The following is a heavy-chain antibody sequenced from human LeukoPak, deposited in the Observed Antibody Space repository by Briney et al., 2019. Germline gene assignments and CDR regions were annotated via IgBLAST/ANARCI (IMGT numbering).Heavy chain of an antibody. CDR2: ILYDGSNK. D-gene: IGHD6-13*01. V-gene: IGHV3-30*04. CDR1: EFTFSSYA. CDR3: ARGDKQLVFNRNKGGFDP. Sequence: GGSLRLSCAASEFTFSSYAMHWVRQAPGKGLEWVAVILYDGSNKYYADSVKGRFTISRDNSKNTLFLQMNTLRAEDTAVFYCARGDKQLVFNRNKGGFDPWGQGTLVTVSS. J-gene: IGHJ5*02.